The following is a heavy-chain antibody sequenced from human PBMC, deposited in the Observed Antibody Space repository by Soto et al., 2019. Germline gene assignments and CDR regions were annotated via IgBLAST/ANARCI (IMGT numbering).Heavy chain of an antibody. CDR3: ARGRIGVMITFGGGGGIYGMDV. D-gene: IGHD3-16*01. Sequence: ASVKVSCKASGYTFTSYYMHWVRQAPGQGLEWMGIINPSGGSTSYAQKFQGRVTMTRDTSTSTVYMELCSLRSEDTAVYYCARGRIGVMITFGGGGGIYGMDVWGQGTTVTVSS. V-gene: IGHV1-46*01. J-gene: IGHJ6*02. CDR2: INPSGGST. CDR1: GYTFTSYY.